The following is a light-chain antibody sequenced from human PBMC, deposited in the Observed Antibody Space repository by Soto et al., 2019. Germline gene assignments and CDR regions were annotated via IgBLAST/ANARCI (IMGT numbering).Light chain of an antibody. CDR3: QQRTNWIS. J-gene: IGKJ5*01. Sequence: EIVLTQSPATLSLSPGERATLPCRASQSVSSYLAWYQQKPGQPPRLLIYDASTRATGIPARFSGSGSGTDFTLTISSLEPEDFAVYYCQQRTNWISFGQGTRLEIE. CDR1: QSVSSY. CDR2: DAS. V-gene: IGKV3-11*01.